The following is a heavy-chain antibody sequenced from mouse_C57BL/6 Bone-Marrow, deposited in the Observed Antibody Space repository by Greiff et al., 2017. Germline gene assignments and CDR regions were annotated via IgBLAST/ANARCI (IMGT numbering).Heavy chain of an antibody. CDR3: AREGPYSRGFAY. V-gene: IGHV1-53*01. J-gene: IGHJ3*01. CDR2: INPSNGGT. Sequence: QVQLQQSGTELVKPGASVKLSCKASGYTFTSYWMHWVKQRPGQGLEWIGNINPSNGGTNYNEKFKSKATLTVDKSSSTAYMQRSSLTSEDSAVYYCAREGPYSRGFAYWGQGTLVTVSA. CDR1: GYTFTSYW. D-gene: IGHD2-10*01.